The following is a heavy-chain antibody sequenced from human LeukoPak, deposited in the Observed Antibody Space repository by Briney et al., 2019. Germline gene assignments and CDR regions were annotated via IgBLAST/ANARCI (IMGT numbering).Heavy chain of an antibody. D-gene: IGHD6-19*01. V-gene: IGHV5-51*01. CDR1: GYSFTSYW. CDR2: IYPGDSDT. CDR3: ARRAGDPGYSSGWFNFDY. Sequence: GESLKISCKGSGYSFTSYWIGWVRQMPGKGLEWMEIIYPGDSDTRYSPSFQGQVAISADKSISTAYLQWSSLKASDTAMYYCARRAGDPGYSSGWFNFDYWGQGTLVTVSS. J-gene: IGHJ4*02.